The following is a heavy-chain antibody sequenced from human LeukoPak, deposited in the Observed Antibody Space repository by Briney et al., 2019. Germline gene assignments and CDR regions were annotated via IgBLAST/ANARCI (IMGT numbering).Heavy chain of an antibody. D-gene: IGHD2-2*01. Sequence: ASVKVSCKASGYTFTSYYMHWVRQAPGKGLEWMGGFDPEDGETIYAQKFQGRVTMTEDTSTDTAYMELSSLRSEDTAVYYCATGKYLGYCSSTSCYRSYFDYWGQGTLVTVSS. CDR2: FDPEDGET. V-gene: IGHV1-24*01. CDR3: ATGKYLGYCSSTSCYRSYFDY. J-gene: IGHJ4*02. CDR1: GYTFTSYY.